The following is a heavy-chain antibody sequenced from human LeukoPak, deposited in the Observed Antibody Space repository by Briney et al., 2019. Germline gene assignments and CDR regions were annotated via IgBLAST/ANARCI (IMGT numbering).Heavy chain of an antibody. CDR3: ARGGPRFLEWLLLNFDY. D-gene: IGHD3-3*01. CDR1: GYTFTSYG. J-gene: IGHJ4*02. CDR2: ISAYNGNT. Sequence: ASVKLSCKASGYTFTSYGISWVRQAPGQGLEWMGWISAYNGNTNYAQKLQGRVTMTTDTSTSTAYMELRSLRSDDTAVYYCARGGPRFLEWLLLNFDYWGQGTLVTVSS. V-gene: IGHV1-18*01.